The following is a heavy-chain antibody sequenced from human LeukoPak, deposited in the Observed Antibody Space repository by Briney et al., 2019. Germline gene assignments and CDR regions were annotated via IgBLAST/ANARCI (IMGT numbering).Heavy chain of an antibody. CDR1: GGSISSYY. D-gene: IGHD1-26*01. V-gene: IGHV4-59*01. CDR2: IYYSGST. Sequence: SETLSLTCTVSGGSISSYYWSWIRQPPGKGLEWIGYIYYSGSTNYNPSLKSRVTISVDTSKNQFSLKLSSVTAADTAVYYCASNSRSRGYWGQGTLVTVSS. J-gene: IGHJ4*02. CDR3: ASNSRSRGY.